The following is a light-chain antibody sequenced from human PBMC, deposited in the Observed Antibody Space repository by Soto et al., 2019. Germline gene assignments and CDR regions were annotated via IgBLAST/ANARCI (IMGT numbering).Light chain of an antibody. V-gene: IGLV2-8*01. Sequence: QSALTQPPSASGSPGQSVTISCTGTSSDVGGYNYDSWYQQHPGKAPKLMISEVSKRPSGVPDRFSGSKSGNTASLTVSGLQAEDEAAYYCSLFAGNGNLVFGGGTQLTVL. CDR2: EVS. CDR3: SLFAGNGNLV. J-gene: IGLJ3*02. CDR1: SSDVGGYNY.